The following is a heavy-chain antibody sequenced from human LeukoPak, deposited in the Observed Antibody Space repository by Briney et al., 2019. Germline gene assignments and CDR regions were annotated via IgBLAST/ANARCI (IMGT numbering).Heavy chain of an antibody. D-gene: IGHD6-13*01. CDR3: VRGGAAGGNAFDI. V-gene: IGHV3-13*05. Sequence: GGSLRLSCAASGFTFSSSDMHWVRQATGTGLEWVSGIGTAGDPYYSGSVKGRFTISRENGRNSLYLQMSSLRAGDTAVYYCVRGGAAGGNAFDIRGQGTMVTVSS. CDR2: IGTAGDP. J-gene: IGHJ3*02. CDR1: GFTFSSSD.